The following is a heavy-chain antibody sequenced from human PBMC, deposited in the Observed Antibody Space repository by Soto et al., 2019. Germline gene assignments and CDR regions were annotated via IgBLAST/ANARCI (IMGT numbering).Heavy chain of an antibody. J-gene: IGHJ5*02. Sequence: SETLSLTCTVSGGSISDGYYWSWIRQHPGKGLEWIGSISDSGSTSYNLSLKSRLTISVDTSKNQFSLNLRSVTAADTAVYYCARRDRSGFSYWLDTWGQGTLVTVS. CDR3: ARRDRSGFSYWLDT. CDR1: GGSISDGYY. CDR2: ISDSGST. V-gene: IGHV4-31*03. D-gene: IGHD3-22*01.